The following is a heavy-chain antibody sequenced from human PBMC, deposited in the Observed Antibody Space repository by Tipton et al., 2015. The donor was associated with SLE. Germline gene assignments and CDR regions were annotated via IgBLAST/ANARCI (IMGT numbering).Heavy chain of an antibody. CDR1: GDSISSFF. J-gene: IGHJ4*02. CDR3: ARRHYSGPFDS. CDR2: IFYTGST. D-gene: IGHD5-12*01. V-gene: IGHV4-39*07. Sequence: TLSLTCSVSGDSISSFFWHWIRQPPGKGLEWIGSIFYTGSTYYNPSLKSRVSFSIDTSKHQFSLKLNSVTAADTAVYYCARRHYSGPFDSWGQGTLVTVSS.